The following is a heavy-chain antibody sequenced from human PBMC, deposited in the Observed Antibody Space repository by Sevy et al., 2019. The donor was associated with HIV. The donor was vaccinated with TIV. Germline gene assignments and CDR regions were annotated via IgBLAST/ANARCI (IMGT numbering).Heavy chain of an antibody. Sequence: GGSVRLSCAASGFTFSSYAMHWVRQAPGKGLEWVAVISYDGSNKYYADSVKGRFTISRDNSKNTLYLQMNSLRAEDTAVYYCARGEGYGLNWFDPWGQGTLVTVSS. CDR2: ISYDGSNK. CDR1: GFTFSSYA. J-gene: IGHJ5*02. CDR3: ARGEGYGLNWFDP. D-gene: IGHD5-18*01. V-gene: IGHV3-30-3*01.